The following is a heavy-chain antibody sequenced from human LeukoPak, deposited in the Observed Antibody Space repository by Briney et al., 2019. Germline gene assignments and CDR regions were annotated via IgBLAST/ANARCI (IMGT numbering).Heavy chain of an antibody. D-gene: IGHD3-16*01. CDR3: AREVDGGFDH. CDR2: ISPNGDKT. J-gene: IGHJ5*02. Sequence: PGGSLRLSCAASGFTSSLYTIHWVRRAPGKGLESVSAISPNGDKTYYVNSVKDRFTISRDNSKNTLYLQMGSLRVEDMAVYYCAREVDGGFDHWGQGALVTVSS. V-gene: IGHV3-64*01. CDR1: GFTSSLYT.